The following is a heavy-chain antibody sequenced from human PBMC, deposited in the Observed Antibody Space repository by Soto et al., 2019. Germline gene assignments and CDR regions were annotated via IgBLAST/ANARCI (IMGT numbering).Heavy chain of an antibody. J-gene: IGHJ4*02. CDR2: ISASGDST. V-gene: IGHV3-23*01. Sequence: EVQLLESGGGLVQPGGSLRLSCATSGFTLSNYAMNWVRQSPGTGLEWVSSISASGDSTYYPESVKGRFTVSRENSKNAPYLQIDSLRAEDTAVDYCAKGGRLTSYFTYEYWGQGALVTVSS. CDR3: AKGGRLTSYFTYEY. CDR1: GFTLSNYA. D-gene: IGHD3-9*01.